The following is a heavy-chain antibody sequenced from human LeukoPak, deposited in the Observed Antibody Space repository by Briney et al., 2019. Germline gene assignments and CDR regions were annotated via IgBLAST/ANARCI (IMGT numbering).Heavy chain of an antibody. J-gene: IGHJ4*02. V-gene: IGHV3-7*01. CDR2: IHPDGSVN. Sequence: PGTCLRLSWSASGTTGSTSGMGWVRHAPGKGLEWVGFIHPDGSVNFCVDSVKGRFTISRDNAKNSLFLQMNSLRAEDTAVYYCARDPAWGALDYWGQGILVTV. CDR1: GTTGSTSG. D-gene: IGHD7-27*01. CDR3: ARDPAWGALDY.